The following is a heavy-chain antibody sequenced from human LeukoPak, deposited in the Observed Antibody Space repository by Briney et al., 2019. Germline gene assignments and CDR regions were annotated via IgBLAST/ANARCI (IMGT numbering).Heavy chain of an antibody. J-gene: IGHJ3*02. D-gene: IGHD1-1*01. CDR2: IGSTGSTT. CDR1: GFSFRDYY. V-gene: IGHV3-11*01. CDR3: ARASNWNDPFFDI. Sequence: GGSLRLSCAASGFSFRDYYMTWIRQAPGKGLEWVSYIGSTGSTTYYADSVKGRFTISRDNAKNSLSLQMNSLRAEDTAVYYCARASNWNDPFFDIWGQGTMVTVSS.